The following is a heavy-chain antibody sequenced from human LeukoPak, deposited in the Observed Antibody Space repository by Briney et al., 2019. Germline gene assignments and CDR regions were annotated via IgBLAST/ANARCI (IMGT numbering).Heavy chain of an antibody. J-gene: IGHJ3*02. Sequence: GESLKISCKGSGYSFTSYWIGWVRQMPGKGLEWMGIIYSGDSDTRYSPSFQGQVTISADKSISTAYLQWSSLKASDTAMYYCARPTYYDYVWGSYPGDAFDIWGQGTMVTVSS. CDR2: IYSGDSDT. CDR1: GYSFTSYW. V-gene: IGHV5-51*01. D-gene: IGHD3-16*02. CDR3: ARPTYYDYVWGSYPGDAFDI.